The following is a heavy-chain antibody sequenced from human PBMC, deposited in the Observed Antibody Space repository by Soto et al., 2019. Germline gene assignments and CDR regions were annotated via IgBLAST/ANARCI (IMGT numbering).Heavy chain of an antibody. D-gene: IGHD3-22*01. J-gene: IGHJ4*02. Sequence: ASVKVSCKASGGTFSSYAISWVRQAPGQGLEWMGGIIPIFGTANYAQKFQGRVTITADESTSTAYMELSSLRSEDTAVYYCARESFYYDSSGYYPSYYFDYWGQGTLVTVSS. CDR2: IIPIFGTA. CDR1: GGTFSSYA. CDR3: ARESFYYDSSGYYPSYYFDY. V-gene: IGHV1-69*13.